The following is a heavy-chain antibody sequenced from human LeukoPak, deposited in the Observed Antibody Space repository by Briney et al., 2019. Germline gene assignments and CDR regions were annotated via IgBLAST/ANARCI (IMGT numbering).Heavy chain of an antibody. J-gene: IGHJ6*02. CDR3: ARGHRIINGLDV. Sequence: GASLKVSCVASGYTLSDYYIYWVRQAPGQGLEWLGWLNPHSGGTNYAQKFQGRVTLTRDTTISTTYMELSTLTSDDTAIYYWARGHRIINGLDVWGQGTTVIVSS. CDR1: GYTLSDYY. CDR2: LNPHSGGT. V-gene: IGHV1-2*02.